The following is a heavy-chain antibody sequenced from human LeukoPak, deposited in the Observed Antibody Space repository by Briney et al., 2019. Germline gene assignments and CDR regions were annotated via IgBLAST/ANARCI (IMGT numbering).Heavy chain of an antibody. Sequence: PGGSLRLSCAASGFTFSRYAMSWVRQAPGKGLEWVSAVSGSGGSTYYADSVKGRFTISRDNSKNTLYLQMNSLRAEDTAVYYCATFRNFHDYWGQGTLVTVSS. V-gene: IGHV3-23*01. CDR3: ATFRNFHDY. J-gene: IGHJ4*02. D-gene: IGHD1-7*01. CDR2: VSGSGGST. CDR1: GFTFSRYA.